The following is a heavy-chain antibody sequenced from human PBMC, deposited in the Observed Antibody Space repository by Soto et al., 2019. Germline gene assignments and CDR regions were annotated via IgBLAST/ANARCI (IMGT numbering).Heavy chain of an antibody. Sequence: PGGSLRLSCAASGFTFSTYWMSWVRQAPGKGLEWVANIKQDGSEKYYVDSVKGRFTISRDNIKKSLYLQMNSLRAEDTAVYYCASRYLEYCSSASCSAPYDYWGQGTLVTVSS. J-gene: IGHJ4*02. V-gene: IGHV3-7*05. CDR1: GFTFSTYW. CDR2: IKQDGSEK. CDR3: ASRYLEYCSSASCSAPYDY. D-gene: IGHD2-2*01.